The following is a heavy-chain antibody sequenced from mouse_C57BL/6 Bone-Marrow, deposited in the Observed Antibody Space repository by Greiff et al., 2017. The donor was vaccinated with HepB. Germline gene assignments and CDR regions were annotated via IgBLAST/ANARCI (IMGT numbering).Heavy chain of an antibody. CDR2: IDPNSGGT. D-gene: IGHD1-1*01. V-gene: IGHV1-72*01. J-gene: IGHJ4*01. Sequence: QVQLQQPGAELVKPGASVKLSCKASGYTFTSYWMHWVKQRPGRGLEWIGRIDPNSGGTKYNEKFKSKATLPVDKPSSTAYMQLSSLTSEDSAVYYCAPGGITTVVAPYAMDYWGQGTSVTVSS. CDR3: APGGITTVVAPYAMDY. CDR1: GYTFTSYW.